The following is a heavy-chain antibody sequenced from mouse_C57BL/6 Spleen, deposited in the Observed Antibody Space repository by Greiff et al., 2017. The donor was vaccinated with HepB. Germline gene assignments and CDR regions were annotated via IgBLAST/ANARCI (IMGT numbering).Heavy chain of an antibody. CDR2: ISDGGSYT. CDR3: ASLYYGSSYQFAY. D-gene: IGHD1-1*01. Sequence: EVKLVESGGGLVKPGGSLKLSCAASGFTFSSYAMSWVRQTPEKRLEWVATISDGGSYTYYPDNVKGRFTISRDNAKNNLYLQMSHLKSEDTAMYYCASLYYGSSYQFAYWGQGTLVTVSA. V-gene: IGHV5-4*03. J-gene: IGHJ3*01. CDR1: GFTFSSYA.